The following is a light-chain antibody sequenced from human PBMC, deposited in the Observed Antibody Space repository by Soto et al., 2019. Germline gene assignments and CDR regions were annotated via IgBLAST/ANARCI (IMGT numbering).Light chain of an antibody. Sequence: IVLTQSPGTLSLSPGERATLSCRASQSVSSNYLAWYQQKPGQAPRLLIYGASSRATGIPDRFSGSGSGTDFTLTISRLEPEDFAVYYCQHYGSFPEKVAQGTIVDSK. V-gene: IGKV3-20*01. CDR3: QHYGSFPEK. CDR2: GAS. CDR1: QSVSSNY. J-gene: IGKJ1*01.